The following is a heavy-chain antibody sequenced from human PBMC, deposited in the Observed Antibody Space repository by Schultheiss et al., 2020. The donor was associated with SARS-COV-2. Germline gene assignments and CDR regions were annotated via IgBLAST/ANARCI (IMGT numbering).Heavy chain of an antibody. V-gene: IGHV3-23*01. CDR3: ARDPGGWYRWYFDL. Sequence: GGSLRLSCAASGFTFDDYAMHWVRQAPGKGLEWVSGISGSGGSTYYADSVKGRFTISRDNSKNTLYLQMNSLRAEDTAVYYCARDPGGWYRWYFDLWGRGTLVTVSS. CDR2: ISGSGGST. CDR1: GFTFDDYA. D-gene: IGHD6-19*01. J-gene: IGHJ2*01.